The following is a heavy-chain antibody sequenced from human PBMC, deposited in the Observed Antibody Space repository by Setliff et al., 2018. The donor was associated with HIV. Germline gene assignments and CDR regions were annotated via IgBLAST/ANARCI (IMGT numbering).Heavy chain of an antibody. CDR3: VRVGSVIQVTLFGMDV. D-gene: IGHD5-18*01. Sequence: SETLSLTCDVFGGSFSGYYWSWIRQPPGKGLEWIGEIIPSGSTNYNPSLKSRVTISIDTSKEWFSLQLTSVTRADTATYYCVRVGSVIQVTLFGMDVWGQGTTVTVSS. CDR2: IIPSGST. J-gene: IGHJ6*02. V-gene: IGHV4-34*12. CDR1: GGSFSGYY.